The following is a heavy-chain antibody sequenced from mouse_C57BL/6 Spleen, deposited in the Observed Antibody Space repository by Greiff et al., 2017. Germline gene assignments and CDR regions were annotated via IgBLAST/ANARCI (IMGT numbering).Heavy chain of an antibody. CDR2: INPNYGTT. Sequence: EVQLQQSGPELAKPGASVKISCKASGYSFTDYNLNWVKQSNGKSLEWIGAINPNYGTTSYNQKFKGKATLTVVQSSSTAYMQLNSLTSEDSAVYDCAREVITTVVAWDYWGQGTTLTVSS. D-gene: IGHD1-1*01. CDR3: AREVITTVVAWDY. CDR1: GYSFTDYN. J-gene: IGHJ2*01. V-gene: IGHV1-39*01.